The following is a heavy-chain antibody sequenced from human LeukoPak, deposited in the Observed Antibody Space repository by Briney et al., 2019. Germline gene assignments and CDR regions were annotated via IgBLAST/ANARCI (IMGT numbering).Heavy chain of an antibody. Sequence: NPSETLSLTCTVSGGSISSYYWSWIRQPAGKGLEWIGRIYTSGSNNYNPSLKSRVTISVDTSKNQFSLKLSSVTAADTAVYYCVRNYGDSSPTDYWGQGTLVTVSS. D-gene: IGHD4-17*01. CDR3: VRNYGDSSPTDY. CDR2: IYTSGSN. V-gene: IGHV4-4*07. J-gene: IGHJ4*02. CDR1: GGSISSYY.